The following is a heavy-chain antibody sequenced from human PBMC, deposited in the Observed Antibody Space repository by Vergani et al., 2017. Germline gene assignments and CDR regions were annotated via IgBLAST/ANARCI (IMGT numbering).Heavy chain of an antibody. Sequence: EVQLVQSGAELQKPGESLKISCKGSAYSFTSYWIAWVRQMPGKGLEWLGIIYPGDSDTSYSPSFQGQVTISADKSISAAYLQWSSLKASDTAMYYCARRPLGGNSVFGCDYWGRGTLVTVS. J-gene: IGHJ4*02. CDR1: AYSFTSYW. CDR2: IYPGDSDT. CDR3: ARRPLGGNSVFGCDY. D-gene: IGHD4-23*01. V-gene: IGHV5-51*01.